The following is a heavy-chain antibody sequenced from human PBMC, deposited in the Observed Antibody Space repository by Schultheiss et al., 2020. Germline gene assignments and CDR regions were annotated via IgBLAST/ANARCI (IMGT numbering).Heavy chain of an antibody. J-gene: IGHJ4*02. CDR2: ISWNSGSI. D-gene: IGHD4-17*01. CDR3: AREVYGDYVFDY. Sequence: SLKISCAASGFTFDDYAMHWVRQAPGKGLEWVSGISWNSGSIGYADSVKGRFTISRDNSKNTLYLQMNSLRAEDTAVYYCAREVYGDYVFDYWGQGTLVTVSS. V-gene: IGHV3-9*01. CDR1: GFTFDDYA.